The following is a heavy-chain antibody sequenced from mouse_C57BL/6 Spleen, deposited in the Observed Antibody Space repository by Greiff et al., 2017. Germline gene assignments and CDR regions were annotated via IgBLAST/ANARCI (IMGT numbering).Heavy chain of an antibody. V-gene: IGHV1-81*01. CDR1: GYTFTSYG. Sequence: VHLVESGAELARPGASVKLSCKASGYTFTSYGISWVKQRTGQGLEWIGEIYPRSGNTYYNEKFKGKATLTADKSSSTAYMELRSLTSEDSAVYFCARGGVCEYDVDYWGQGTSVTVSS. J-gene: IGHJ4*01. CDR2: IYPRSGNT. D-gene: IGHD2-4*01. CDR3: ARGGVCEYDVDY.